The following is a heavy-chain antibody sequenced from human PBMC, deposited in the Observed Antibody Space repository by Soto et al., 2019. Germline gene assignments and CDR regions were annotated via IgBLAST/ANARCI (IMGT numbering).Heavy chain of an antibody. V-gene: IGHV2-70*13. Sequence: SGPTLVNPTETLTLTCTFSGFSLTSPGMCVSWIRQSPGKALEWLALIERDDDDKYYSTSLKTRLTISKDTRKNQVVLTMANMEPADTATYYCARSIRGPRRFNGMDVWGLGTTVTVSS. CDR1: GFSLTSPGMC. CDR3: ARSIRGPRRFNGMDV. J-gene: IGHJ6*02. CDR2: IERDDDDK. D-gene: IGHD1-20*01.